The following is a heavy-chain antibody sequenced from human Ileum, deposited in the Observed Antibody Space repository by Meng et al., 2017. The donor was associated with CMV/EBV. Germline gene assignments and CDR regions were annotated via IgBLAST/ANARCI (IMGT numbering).Heavy chain of an antibody. D-gene: IGHD1-7*01. V-gene: IGHV4-30-4*08. J-gene: IGHJ4*02. CDR2: IYDSGST. CDR1: GGSISSGDYY. Sequence: VQPQEADPDRVTPPQTLSLTCTGSGGSISSGDYYWNGTRHPPGKGLEWIGYIYDSGSTYFNPSLNSRVTISVDTSKNQFSLKLNSVTAADTAVYYCARQEELWGYFDYWGQGTLVTVSS. CDR3: ARQEELWGYFDY.